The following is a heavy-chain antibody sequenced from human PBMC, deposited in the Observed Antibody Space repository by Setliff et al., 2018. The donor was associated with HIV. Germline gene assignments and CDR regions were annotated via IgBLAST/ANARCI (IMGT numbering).Heavy chain of an antibody. D-gene: IGHD4-17*01. V-gene: IGHV1-8*02. Sequence: ASVKVSCKASGGTFSNYIITWVRQAPGQGLEWMGGVNPNSGNTGYAQKFQGRVTMTRDTSISTAYMELRKLRSEDTAVYYCARGGDYLGIPSYYYYYLAVWGKGTTVTVSS. CDR1: GGTFSNYI. J-gene: IGHJ6*03. CDR2: VNPNSGNT. CDR3: ARGGDYLGIPSYYYYYLAV.